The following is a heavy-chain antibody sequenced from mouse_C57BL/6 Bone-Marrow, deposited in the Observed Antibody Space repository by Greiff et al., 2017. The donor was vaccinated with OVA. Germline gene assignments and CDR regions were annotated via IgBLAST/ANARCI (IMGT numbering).Heavy chain of an antibody. CDR2: INPSTGGT. V-gene: IGHV1-42*01. D-gene: IGHD4-1*01. CDR1: GYSFTGYY. CDR3: TRGGTGPFDY. J-gene: IGHJ3*01. Sequence: VQLQQSGPELVKPGASVKISCKASGYSFTGYYMNWVKQSPEKSLEWIGEINPSTGGTTYNQKFKAKATLTVDKSSSTAYMQLKSLTAEYSAVYYCTRGGTGPFDYWGQGTLVTVSA.